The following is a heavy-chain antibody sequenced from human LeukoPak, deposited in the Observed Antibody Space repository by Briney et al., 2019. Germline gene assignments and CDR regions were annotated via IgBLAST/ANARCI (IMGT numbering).Heavy chain of an antibody. CDR3: ARELMGTPDLWSGYNHYGMDV. D-gene: IGHD3-3*01. CDR2: IYYSGST. Sequence: PSETLSLTCTVSGGSISSGDYYWSWIRQPPGKGLEWIGYIYYSGSTYYNPSLKSRVTISVDTSKNQFSLKLSSVTAADTAVYYCARELMGTPDLWSGYNHYGMDVWGQGTTVTVSS. CDR1: GGSISSGDYY. V-gene: IGHV4-30-4*01. J-gene: IGHJ6*02.